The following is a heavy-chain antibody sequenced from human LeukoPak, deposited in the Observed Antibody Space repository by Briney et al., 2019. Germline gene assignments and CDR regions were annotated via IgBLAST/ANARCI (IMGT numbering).Heavy chain of an antibody. CDR1: GFSFSDYY. J-gene: IGHJ4*02. V-gene: IGHV3-11*04. CDR2: ISGSGRTI. CDR3: ARDGSGGSPSFED. Sequence: GGSLRLSCAASGFSFSDYYMNWIRQAPGKGLEWVSYISGSGRTIYYADSVKGRFTISRDNAQNSLFLQMKSLTVEDTAVYYCARDGSGGSPSFEDWGQGALVTVSS. D-gene: IGHD1-26*01.